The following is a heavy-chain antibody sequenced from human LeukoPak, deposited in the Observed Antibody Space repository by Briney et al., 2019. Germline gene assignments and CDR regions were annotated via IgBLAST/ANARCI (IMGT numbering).Heavy chain of an antibody. V-gene: IGHV1-69*04. D-gene: IGHD3-22*01. CDR1: GGTFSSYA. CDR2: IIPILGIA. J-gene: IGHJ4*02. CDR3: ATGHYDSSGYYRVIDY. Sequence: SVKVSCKASGGTFSSYAISWVRQAPGQGLEWMGRIIPILGIANYAQKFQGRATITADKSTSTAYMELSSLRSEDTAVYYCATGHYDSSGYYRVIDYWGQGTLVTVSS.